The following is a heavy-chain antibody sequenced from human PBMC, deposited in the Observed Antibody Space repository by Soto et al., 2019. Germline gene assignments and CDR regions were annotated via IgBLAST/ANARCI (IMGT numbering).Heavy chain of an antibody. Sequence: EVQLVESGGGLVQPGGSLKLSCAASGFTFSDSAMHWVRQASGKGLEWVGRIRSKANSYATAYAASVKGRFTISRDDSKNTAYLQMNSLKTEDTAVYYCTRDGSVTRYAFDIWGLGTMVTVSS. V-gene: IGHV3-73*01. J-gene: IGHJ3*02. D-gene: IGHD4-4*01. CDR1: GFTFSDSA. CDR2: IRSKANSYAT. CDR3: TRDGSVTRYAFDI.